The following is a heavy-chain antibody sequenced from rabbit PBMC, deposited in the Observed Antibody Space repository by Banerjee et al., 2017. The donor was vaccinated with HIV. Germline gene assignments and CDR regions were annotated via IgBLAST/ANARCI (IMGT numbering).Heavy chain of an antibody. CDR2: INTYTDKG. J-gene: IGHJ4*01. D-gene: IGHD1-1*01. CDR1: GFDFSNKAV. CDR3: ARDLTSVIGWNFNL. Sequence: QEQLVESGGGLVKPEGSLTLTCTASGFDFSNKAVMCWVRQAPGKGLEWIACINTYTDKGVYATWAKGRFTISRTSSTTVTLQMTSLTAADTATYFCARDLTSVIGWNFNLWGQGTLVTVS. V-gene: IGHV1S45*01.